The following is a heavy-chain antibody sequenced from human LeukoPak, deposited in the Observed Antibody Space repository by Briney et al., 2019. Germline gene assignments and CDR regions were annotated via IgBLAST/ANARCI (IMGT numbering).Heavy chain of an antibody. CDR2: IIPIFGTA. Sequence: GASVKVSCKASGGTFSSYAISWVRQAPGQGLEWMGGIIPIFGTANYAQKFQGRVTITADKSTSTAYMELSSLRSEDTAVHYCALGGLRSNRGPPGFEFDPWGQGTLVTVSS. D-gene: IGHD1-14*01. J-gene: IGHJ5*02. V-gene: IGHV1-69*06. CDR3: ALGGLRSNRGPPGFEFDP. CDR1: GGTFSSYA.